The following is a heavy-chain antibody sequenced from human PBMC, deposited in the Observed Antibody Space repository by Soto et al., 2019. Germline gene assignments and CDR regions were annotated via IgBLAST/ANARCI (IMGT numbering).Heavy chain of an antibody. V-gene: IGHV3-30*18. CDR3: AKDRRDTDWYFYL. J-gene: IGHJ2*01. CDR2: ISYDGSNK. D-gene: IGHD5-18*01. Sequence: PGGSLRLSCAASGFTFSSDGMHRVRQAPVKGLEWVAVISYDGSNKYYADSVKGRFTISRDNSKNTLYLQMNSLRAEDTAVYYCAKDRRDTDWYFYLWARGTLVTVSS. CDR1: GFTFSSDG.